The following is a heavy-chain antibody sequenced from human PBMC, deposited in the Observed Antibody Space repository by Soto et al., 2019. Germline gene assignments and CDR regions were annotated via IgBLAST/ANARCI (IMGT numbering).Heavy chain of an antibody. J-gene: IGHJ4*02. D-gene: IGHD3-22*01. CDR3: ATEKSYYDTGGYYY. CDR2: ISSSSSYI. CDR1: GFTFSTYS. V-gene: IGHV3-21*01. Sequence: EVQLVESGGGLVKPGGSLRLSCAASGFTFSTYSMNWVRQAPGKGLEWVSSISSSSSYIYYADSVKCRFTISRDNAKNSMYLQMNSLRAEDTAVYYCATEKSYYDTGGYYYCGQGTLVTVSS.